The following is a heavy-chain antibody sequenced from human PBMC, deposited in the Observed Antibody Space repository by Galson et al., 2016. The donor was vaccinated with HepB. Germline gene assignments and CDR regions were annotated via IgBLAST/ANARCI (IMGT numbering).Heavy chain of an antibody. CDR3: ARDGPDLGELLNYAMDV. D-gene: IGHD3-10*01. V-gene: IGHV1-2*02. CDR2: IDPNSGGT. Sequence: SVKVSCKASGYTFIGHYIHWVRQAPGQGLEWMGWIDPNSGGTDYAQKFQGRVTTTRDTSITTAYMGLTGLMSDDTAVYYCARDGPDLGELLNYAMDVWGQGTTVTVSS. J-gene: IGHJ6*02. CDR1: GYTFIGHY.